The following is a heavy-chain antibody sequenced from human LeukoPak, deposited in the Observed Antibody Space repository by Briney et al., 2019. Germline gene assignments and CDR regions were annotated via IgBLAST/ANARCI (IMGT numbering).Heavy chain of an antibody. Sequence: LSLTCTVSGGSISSSSYYWGWIRQPPGTGLEWVAVISYDGSNKYYADSVKGRFTISRDNSKNTLYLQMNSLRAEDTAVYYWARDSSGSGSYPTLYYWGQGTLVTVSS. J-gene: IGHJ4*02. V-gene: IGHV3-30-3*01. CDR2: ISYDGSNK. CDR3: ARDSSGSGSYPTLYY. CDR1: GGSISSSS. D-gene: IGHD3-10*01.